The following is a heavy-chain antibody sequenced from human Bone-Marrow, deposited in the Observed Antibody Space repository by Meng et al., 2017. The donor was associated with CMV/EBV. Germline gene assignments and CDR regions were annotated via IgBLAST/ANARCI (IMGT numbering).Heavy chain of an antibody. Sequence: GGSRRLSCAASGFTFSRYGMHWVRQAPGKGLEWLAFIRYDGSNENYADSVKGRFTISRDNSMSSLYLQMNSLRAEDTAVYYCAIVAGYTTSGWGQGTMVTVSS. V-gene: IGHV3-30*02. CDR2: IRYDGSNE. D-gene: IGHD2-2*02. CDR3: AIVAGYTTSG. CDR1: GFTFSRYG. J-gene: IGHJ4*02.